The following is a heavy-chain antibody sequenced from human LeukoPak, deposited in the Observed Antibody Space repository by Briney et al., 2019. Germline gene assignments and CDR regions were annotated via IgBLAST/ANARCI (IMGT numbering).Heavy chain of an antibody. D-gene: IGHD1-26*01. CDR3: ARSFSGSYFPYYYYMDV. Sequence: SETLSLTCTVSGGSISSYYWSWIRQPPGKGLEWIGYIYYSGSTNYNPSLKSRVAISVDTSKNRSSLKLSSVTAADTAVYYCARSFSGSYFPYYYYMDVWGKGTTVTVSS. J-gene: IGHJ6*03. V-gene: IGHV4-59*01. CDR1: GGSISSYY. CDR2: IYYSGST.